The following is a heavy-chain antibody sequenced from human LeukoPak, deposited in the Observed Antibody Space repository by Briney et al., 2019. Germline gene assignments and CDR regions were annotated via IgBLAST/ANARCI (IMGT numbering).Heavy chain of an antibody. CDR1: GFTFSSYA. CDR3: AKLGSSTVAFDH. CDR2: IGSSDDST. D-gene: IGHD6-6*01. V-gene: IGHV3-23*01. Sequence: GGSLRLSCAASGFTFSSYAMSWVRQAPGKGLEWVSTIGSSDDSTYYADSVKGRFTISRDSSKNTLFLQMNSLRAEDTAVYFCAKLGSSTVAFDHWGQGTLVTVSS. J-gene: IGHJ4*02.